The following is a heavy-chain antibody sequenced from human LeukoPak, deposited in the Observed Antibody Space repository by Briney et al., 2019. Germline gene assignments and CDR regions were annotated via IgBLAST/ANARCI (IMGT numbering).Heavy chain of an antibody. J-gene: IGHJ4*02. D-gene: IGHD3-16*02. V-gene: IGHV3-23*01. CDR1: GFSFTTYA. CDR2: ISGSGDST. CDR3: AKDGSYDYVWGSYRYVDY. Sequence: PGGSLRLSCAASGFSFTTYAMSWVRQAPGKGLERVSAISGSGDSTYYADSVNGRFTISRDNSKNTLYLQMDSLRAEDTAVYFCAKDGSYDYVWGSYRYVDYWGQGTLITVSS.